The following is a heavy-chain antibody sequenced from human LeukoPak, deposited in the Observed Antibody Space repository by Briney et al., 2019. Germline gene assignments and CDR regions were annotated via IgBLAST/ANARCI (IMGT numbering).Heavy chain of an antibody. CDR3: ARVPPTEHEIDY. V-gene: IGHV4-39*02. Sequence: SETLSLSCTVSGGSNSGINYWWGWFRQPPGEGLEWIGSFHYSGITSYKPSLRSRVTMPVDTSKNQFSLKLSSLTAADTAVYYSARVPPTEHEIDYWGQGTLVTVSS. CDR2: FHYSGIT. J-gene: IGHJ4*02. CDR1: GGSNSGINYW. D-gene: IGHD1/OR15-1a*01.